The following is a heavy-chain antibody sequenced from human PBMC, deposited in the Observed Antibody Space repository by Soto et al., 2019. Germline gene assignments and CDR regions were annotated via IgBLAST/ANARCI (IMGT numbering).Heavy chain of an antibody. J-gene: IGHJ5*02. CDR2: IYWDDDK. CDR3: AHSRTTVTTSFFTRVDPRRKNWFDP. V-gene: IGHV2-5*02. D-gene: IGHD4-17*01. Sequence: SGPTLVKPTQTLTLTCTFSGFSLSTSGVGVGWIRQPPGKALEWLALIYWDDDKRYSPSLKSRLTITKDTHKNQVVLTMHNMDPVDTATYYCAHSRTTVTTSFFTRVDPRRKNWFDPWGQGTLVTVSS. CDR1: GFSLSTSGVG.